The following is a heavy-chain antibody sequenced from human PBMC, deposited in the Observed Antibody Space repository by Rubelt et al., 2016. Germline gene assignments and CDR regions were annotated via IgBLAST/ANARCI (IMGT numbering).Heavy chain of an antibody. Sequence: GQSGAEVKKPGASVKVSCKASGYTFTSYGISWVRQAPGQGLEWMGWISAYNGNTNYAQKLQGRVTMTTDTSTSTAHMELRSLRSDDTAVYYCARVLGYCSSTSCQADNLYYYYGMDVWGQGTTVTVSS. J-gene: IGHJ6*02. V-gene: IGHV1-18*01. CDR2: ISAYNGNT. CDR1: GYTFTSYG. CDR3: ARVLGYCSSTSCQADNLYYYYGMDV. D-gene: IGHD2-2*01.